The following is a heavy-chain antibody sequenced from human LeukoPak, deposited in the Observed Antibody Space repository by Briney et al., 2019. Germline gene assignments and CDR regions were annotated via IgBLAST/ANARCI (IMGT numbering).Heavy chain of an antibody. CDR2: ISYDGGNK. CDR1: GFTFSSYG. CDR3: AKDLRDGDYRFDY. V-gene: IGHV3-30*18. J-gene: IGHJ4*02. Sequence: PGGSLRLSCAASGFTFSSYGMHWVRQAPGKGLEWVAVISYDGGNKYYTDSVKGRFTISRDNSKNTLYLQMNSLRAEDTAVYYCAKDLRDGDYRFDYWGQGTLVTVSS. D-gene: IGHD4-17*01.